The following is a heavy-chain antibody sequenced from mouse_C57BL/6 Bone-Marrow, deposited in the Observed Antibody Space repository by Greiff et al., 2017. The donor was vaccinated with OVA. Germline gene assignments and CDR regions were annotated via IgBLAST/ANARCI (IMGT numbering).Heavy chain of an antibody. CDR1: GYTFTSYW. D-gene: IGHD2-5*01. CDR3: ARSGYSNPYFDY. CDR2: INPSSGYT. V-gene: IGHV1-7*01. Sequence: VHLVESGADLAKPGASVKLSCTASGYTFTSYWMHWVKQRPGQGLEWIGYINPSSGYTNYNQKFKDKATLTADKSSSTAYMQLSSLTYEDSAVYYCARSGYSNPYFDYWGKGTALTVSS. J-gene: IGHJ2*01.